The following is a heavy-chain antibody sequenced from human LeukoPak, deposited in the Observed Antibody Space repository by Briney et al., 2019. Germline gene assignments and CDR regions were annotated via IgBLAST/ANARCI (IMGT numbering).Heavy chain of an antibody. CDR3: ARRRNGLLWFGESFFDY. CDR2: IYDSGST. V-gene: IGHV4-39*01. Sequence: SETLSLTCTVSGGSIRSSYYYWGWIRQPPGKGLEWIGSIYDSGSTYYNPSLKSRVTISVDTSKNQFSLKLSSVTAADTAVYYCARRRNGLLWFGESFFDYWGQGTLVTVSS. CDR1: GGSIRSSYYY. J-gene: IGHJ4*02. D-gene: IGHD3-10*01.